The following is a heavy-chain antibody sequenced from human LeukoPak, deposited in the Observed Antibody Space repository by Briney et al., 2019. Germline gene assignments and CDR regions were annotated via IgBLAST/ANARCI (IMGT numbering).Heavy chain of an antibody. D-gene: IGHD3-22*01. Sequence: ASVKVSXKASGYTFTGYYMHWVRQAPGQGLEWMGWINPNSGGTNYAQKFQGRVTMTRDTSISTAYMELSRLRSDDTAVYNCARERGYGDYFDYWGQGTLVTVSS. CDR2: INPNSGGT. V-gene: IGHV1-2*02. CDR3: ARERGYGDYFDY. CDR1: GYTFTGYY. J-gene: IGHJ4*02.